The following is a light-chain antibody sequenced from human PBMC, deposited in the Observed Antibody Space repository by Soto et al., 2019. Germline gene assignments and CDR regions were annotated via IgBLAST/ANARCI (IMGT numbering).Light chain of an antibody. J-gene: IGLJ1*01. CDR1: SSDVGGYNY. Sequence: QSVLTQPPSASGSPGQSVTISCTGTSSDVGGYNYVSWYQQHPGKAPKLMIYEVSKRPSGVPDRFSGSKSGNTASLTVSGLQAEDEADYYCSSYAGSNNQGVFGTGTKLTVL. CDR2: EVS. V-gene: IGLV2-8*01. CDR3: SSYAGSNNQGV.